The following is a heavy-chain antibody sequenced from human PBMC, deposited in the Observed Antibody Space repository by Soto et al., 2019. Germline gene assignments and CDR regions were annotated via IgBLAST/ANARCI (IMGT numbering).Heavy chain of an antibody. J-gene: IGHJ4*02. CDR2: IFWDDDK. CDR3: AHRARGSAYYFDY. D-gene: IGHD5-12*01. CDR1: GFSLSTRGVG. Sequence: QITLKESGPPLVKPTQTLTLTCTFSGFSLSTRGVGVAWIRQPPGKALEWLALIFWDDDKWYSPSLRSRLTTTDDTSKTQVVLTMTNMDPVHTATYYCAHRARGSAYYFDYWGQGTLVTVSS. V-gene: IGHV2-5*02.